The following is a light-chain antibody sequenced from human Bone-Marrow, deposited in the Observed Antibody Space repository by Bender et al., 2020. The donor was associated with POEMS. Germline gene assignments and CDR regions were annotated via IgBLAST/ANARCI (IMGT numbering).Light chain of an antibody. CDR1: SSDIGGYNY. CDR3: SSYTNISTL. Sequence: QSALTQPASVSGSPGQSVTISCTGTSSDIGGYNYVSWYQHHPGKAPRLMIYEVTHRPSGISNRFSRSKSGNAASLTISGLQAEDEADYYCSSYTNISTLFGGGTKLTV. CDR2: EVT. J-gene: IGLJ3*02. V-gene: IGLV2-14*01.